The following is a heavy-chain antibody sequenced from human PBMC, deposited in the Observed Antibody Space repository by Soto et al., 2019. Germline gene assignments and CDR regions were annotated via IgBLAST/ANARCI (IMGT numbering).Heavy chain of an antibody. CDR3: ARDPGYDYIWGSYPV. Sequence: PGGSLRLSCAASGFTVSSNYMSWVRQAPGKGLEWVSVIYSGGSTYYADSVKGRFTISRDNSKNTLYLQMNSLRAEDTAVYYCARDPGYDYIWGSYPVWGQGTLVTVSS. CDR2: IYSGGST. J-gene: IGHJ4*02. V-gene: IGHV3-66*01. CDR1: GFTVSSNY. D-gene: IGHD3-16*02.